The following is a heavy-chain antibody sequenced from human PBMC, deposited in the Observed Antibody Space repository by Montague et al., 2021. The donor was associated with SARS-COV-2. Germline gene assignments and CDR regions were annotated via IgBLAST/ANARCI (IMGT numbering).Heavy chain of an antibody. J-gene: IGHJ6*02. V-gene: IGHV4-39*01. Sequence: SETLSLTCAVAGGSIRNYNWGWIRQPPGKGLEWIGSIYYSGSTYYNPSLKSRVTISVDTSKNQFSLKLSSVTAADTAVYYCARQDDILTGYYYYGMDVWGQGTTVTVSS. CDR2: IYYSGST. CDR3: ARQDDILTGYYYYGMDV. CDR1: GGSIRNYN. D-gene: IGHD3-9*01.